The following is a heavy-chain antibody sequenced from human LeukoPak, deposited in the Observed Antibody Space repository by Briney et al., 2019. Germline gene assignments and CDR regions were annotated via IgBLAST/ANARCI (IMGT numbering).Heavy chain of an antibody. CDR2: ISGSGGST. CDR3: AGNAGWYSSGAADY. CDR1: GFTFSSYA. Sequence: PGGSLRLSCAASGFTFSSYAMSWVRQAPGKGLEWVSAISGSGGSTYYADSVKGRFTISRDNSKNTLYLQMNSLRAEDTAVYYCAGNAGWYSSGAADYWGQGTLVTVSS. V-gene: IGHV3-23*01. D-gene: IGHD6-19*01. J-gene: IGHJ4*02.